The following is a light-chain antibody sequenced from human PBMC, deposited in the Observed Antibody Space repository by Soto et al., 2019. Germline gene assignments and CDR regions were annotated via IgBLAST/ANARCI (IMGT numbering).Light chain of an antibody. Sequence: EIVMTQSPATLSVSPGERATLSCRASQSVSSNLAWYQQKPGQAPRLLIYGASRRTIGIPDRFSGSWSGTDFTLTISGLEPEDFAVYYCQQYGGSPRTFGQGTKVDIK. CDR3: QQYGGSPRT. CDR2: GAS. CDR1: QSVSSN. V-gene: IGKV3-20*01. J-gene: IGKJ1*01.